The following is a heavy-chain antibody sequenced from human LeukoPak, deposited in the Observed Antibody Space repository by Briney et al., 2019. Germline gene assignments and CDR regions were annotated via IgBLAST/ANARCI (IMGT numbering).Heavy chain of an antibody. J-gene: IGHJ4*02. D-gene: IGHD3-10*01. Sequence: GGSLRLSCAASGFTFSSYEMNWVRQAPGKGLEWVSYISSSGSTIYYADSVKGRFTISRDNSKNTLYLQMNSLRAEDTAVYYCAKDRNYGLEKGHFDYWGQGTLVTVSS. CDR3: AKDRNYGLEKGHFDY. CDR1: GFTFSSYE. V-gene: IGHV3-48*03. CDR2: ISSSGSTI.